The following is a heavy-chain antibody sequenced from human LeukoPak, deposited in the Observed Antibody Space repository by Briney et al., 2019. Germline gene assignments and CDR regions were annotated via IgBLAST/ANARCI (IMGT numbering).Heavy chain of an antibody. J-gene: IGHJ3*02. CDR1: GFTVSSNY. V-gene: IGHV3-66*01. CDR3: ATYSDGGAFDI. D-gene: IGHD4-23*01. CDR2: IYSGGST. Sequence: GGSLRLSCAASGFTVSSNYMSWVRQAPGKGLEWVSVIYSGGSTYYADSVKGRFTISRDNSKNTLYLQMNSLRAEDTAVYYCATYSDGGAFDIWGQGTMVTVSS.